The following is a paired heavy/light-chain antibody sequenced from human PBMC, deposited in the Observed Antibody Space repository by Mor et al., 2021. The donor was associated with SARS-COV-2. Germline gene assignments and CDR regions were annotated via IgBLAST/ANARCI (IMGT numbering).Heavy chain of an antibody. CDR3: AKRGDSSGWYELDY. J-gene: IGHJ4*02. CDR1: GFTFTGYG. Sequence: QVQLVESGGGVVQPGGSLRLSCAASGFTFTGYGVHWVRQAPGKGLEWVTFIRHDGGDKYYADYVKGRFTISRDNSKNTVYLQMTSLRVEDTAVYYCAKRGDSSGWYELDYWGQGTLVTVSS. D-gene: IGHD6-19*01. CDR2: IRHDGGDK. V-gene: IGHV3-30*02.
Light chain of an antibody. J-gene: IGLJ2*01. CDR3: GTWDSSLSAGV. CDR1: SSNIGNYY. CDR2: DNN. V-gene: IGLV1-51*01. Sequence: QSVLTQPPSVSAAPGQKVTISCSGSSSNIGNYYVSWYQQLPGTAPKLLIYDNNKRPSGIPDRFSGSKSGTSATLGITGLQTGDEADYYCGTWDSSLSAGVFGGGTKLTVL.